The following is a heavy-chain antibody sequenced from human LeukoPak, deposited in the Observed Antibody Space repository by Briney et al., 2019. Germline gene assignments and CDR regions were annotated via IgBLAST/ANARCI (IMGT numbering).Heavy chain of an antibody. CDR2: IYHSGST. V-gene: IGHV4-4*02. J-gene: IGHJ3*02. Sequence: SGTLSLTCAVSGGSISSSNWWSWVRPPPGKGLEWIGEIYHSGSTNYNPSLKSRVTISVDTSKNQFSLKLSSVTAADTAVYYCARDYYGSGSYYDHDAFDIWGQGTMVTVSS. CDR1: GGSISSSNW. D-gene: IGHD3-10*01. CDR3: ARDYYGSGSYYDHDAFDI.